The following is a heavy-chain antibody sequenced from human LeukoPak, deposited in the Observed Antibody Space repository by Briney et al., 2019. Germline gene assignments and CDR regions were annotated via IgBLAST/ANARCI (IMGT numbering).Heavy chain of an antibody. V-gene: IGHV3-11*04. J-gene: IGHJ4*02. CDR3: AKGSVPYGSGGSIDY. CDR1: GFTFSDYY. Sequence: GGSLRLSCAASGFTFSDYYMSWIRQAPGKGLEWVSYISSSGTTIYYADSVKGRFTISRDNSKNTLYLQMNSLRAEDTAVYYCAKGSVPYGSGGSIDYWGQGTLVTVSS. D-gene: IGHD3-10*01. CDR2: ISSSGTTI.